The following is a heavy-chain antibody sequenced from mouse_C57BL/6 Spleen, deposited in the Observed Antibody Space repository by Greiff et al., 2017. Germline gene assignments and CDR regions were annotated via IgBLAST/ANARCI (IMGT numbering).Heavy chain of an antibody. CDR2: IHPNSGST. CDR1: GYTFTSYW. Sequence: VQLQQPGAELVKPGASVKLSCKASGYTFTSYWMHWVKQRPGQGLEWIGMIHPNSGSTNYNEKFKSKATLTVDKSSSTAYMQLSSLTSEDSAVYYCASNWGNFTYYFDYWGQGTTLTVSS. D-gene: IGHD2-1*01. J-gene: IGHJ2*01. CDR3: ASNWGNFTYYFDY. V-gene: IGHV1-64*01.